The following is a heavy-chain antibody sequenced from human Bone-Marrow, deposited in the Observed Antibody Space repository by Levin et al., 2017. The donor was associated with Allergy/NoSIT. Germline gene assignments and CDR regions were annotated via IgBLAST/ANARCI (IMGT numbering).Heavy chain of an antibody. Sequence: GGSLRLSCAASGIPFTDAWMNWVRQAPGKGLQWVGRIRSKSDGGTTDYAAPVKDRFIISRDDSTNTVYLQMNSLKTEDAAVYYCATAPGFYASSPFDYWGQGTLVTVSS. V-gene: IGHV3-15*07. CDR3: ATAPGFYASSPFDY. CDR1: GIPFTDAW. J-gene: IGHJ4*02. CDR2: IRSKSDGGTT. D-gene: IGHD3-22*01.